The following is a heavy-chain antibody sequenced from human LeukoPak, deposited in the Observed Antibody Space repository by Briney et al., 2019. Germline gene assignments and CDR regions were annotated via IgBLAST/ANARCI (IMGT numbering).Heavy chain of an antibody. J-gene: IGHJ3*02. D-gene: IGHD2-21*02. CDR3: AREMGGGDYAAFDI. CDR2: IIPIFGTA. Sequence: GASVKVSCKASGGTFSSYAISWARQAPGQGLEWMGGIIPIFGTANYAQKFQGRVTITADESTSTAYMELSSLRSEDTAVYYCAREMGGGDYAAFDIWGQGTMVTVSS. V-gene: IGHV1-69*13. CDR1: GGTFSSYA.